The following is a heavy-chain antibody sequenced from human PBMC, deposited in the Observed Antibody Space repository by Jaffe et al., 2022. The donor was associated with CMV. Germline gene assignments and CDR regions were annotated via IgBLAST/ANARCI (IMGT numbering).Heavy chain of an antibody. CDR2: IDGDDDK. Sequence: QVTLRESGPALVKPTQTLTLTCTFSGFSLSTSGMCVSWIRQPPGKALEWLALIDGDDDKYYSTSLKTRLSISKDTSKNQVVLTMTNMDSVDTGTYYCARIYTGPFRASDNNGYYPTFDIWGQGTMVTVSS. CDR3: ARIYTGPFRASDNNGYYPTFDI. J-gene: IGHJ3*02. V-gene: IGHV2-70*01. D-gene: IGHD3-22*01. CDR1: GFSLSTSGMC.